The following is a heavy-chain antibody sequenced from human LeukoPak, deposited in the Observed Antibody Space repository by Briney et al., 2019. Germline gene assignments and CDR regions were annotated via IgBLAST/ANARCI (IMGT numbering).Heavy chain of an antibody. D-gene: IGHD1-26*01. V-gene: IGHV3-23*01. CDR2: ISGSGDST. CDR1: GFTFSSYA. Sequence: HGGSLRLSCAASGFTFSSYAMSWVRQAPGKGLEWVSAISGSGDSTYYADSVKGRFTISRDNSKNTLYLQMNSLRAEDTAVYYCAKGEEWELLRGYFDYWGQGTLVTVSS. J-gene: IGHJ4*02. CDR3: AKGEEWELLRGYFDY.